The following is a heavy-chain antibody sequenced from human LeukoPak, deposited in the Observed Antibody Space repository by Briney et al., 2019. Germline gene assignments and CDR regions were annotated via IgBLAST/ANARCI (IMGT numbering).Heavy chain of an antibody. J-gene: IGHJ4*02. CDR1: GCTFSRHG. CDR2: IRYDGKNQ. D-gene: IGHD3-10*01. V-gene: IGHV3-30*02. Sequence: GGSLRLSCKVSGCTFSRHGGHGVRKPPGKGLDWVAAIRYDGKNQYYADSVKGRFTISRDNSKNTLYLQMNTLRVEDTAVYYCAAGFGDIDYWGQGTLVTVSS. CDR3: AAGFGDIDY.